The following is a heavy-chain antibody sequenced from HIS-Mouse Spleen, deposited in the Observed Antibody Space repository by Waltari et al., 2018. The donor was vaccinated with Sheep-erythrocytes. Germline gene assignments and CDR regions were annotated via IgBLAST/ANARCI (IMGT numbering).Heavy chain of an antibody. Sequence: ELQLVESGGGLIQPGRSLRLSCAASGFTVSSNYMSWVRQAPGKGREWVSVIYRGGSTYYADSVKGRFTISRDNSKNTLYLQMNSLRAEDTAVYYCARGHPDYGDYDAFDIWGQGTMVTVSS. J-gene: IGHJ3*02. CDR3: ARGHPDYGDYDAFDI. CDR2: IYRGGST. V-gene: IGHV3-53*01. CDR1: GFTVSSNY. D-gene: IGHD4-17*01.